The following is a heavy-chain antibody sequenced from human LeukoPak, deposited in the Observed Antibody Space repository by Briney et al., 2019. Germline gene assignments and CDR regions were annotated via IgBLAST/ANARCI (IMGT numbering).Heavy chain of an antibody. V-gene: IGHV3-30-3*01. Sequence: GRSLRLSCAASGFTFSSYAMHWVRQAPGKGLEWVAVISYDGSNKYYADSVKGRFTISRDNSKNTLYLQMNSLRAEDTAVYYCARETLSGSYEGYFDYWGQGTLVTVSS. CDR2: ISYDGSNK. D-gene: IGHD1-26*01. CDR3: ARETLSGSYEGYFDY. CDR1: GFTFSSYA. J-gene: IGHJ4*02.